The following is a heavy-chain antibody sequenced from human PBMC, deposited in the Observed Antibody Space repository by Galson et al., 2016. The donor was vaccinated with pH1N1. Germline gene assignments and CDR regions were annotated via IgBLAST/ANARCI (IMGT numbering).Heavy chain of an antibody. D-gene: IGHD3-3*01. V-gene: IGHV6-1*01. J-gene: IGHJ3*02. Sequence: CAISGDSVSSHSATWNWIRQSPSRGLEWLGRTYYRSKWYNDYAESVKSRIIISPDTSKNQLSLQLNSVTPADTAVYYCARGVIDYDFWSGYQDHAAFDIWGQGTMVIVSS. CDR1: GDSVSSHSAT. CDR2: TYYRSKWYN. CDR3: ARGVIDYDFWSGYQDHAAFDI.